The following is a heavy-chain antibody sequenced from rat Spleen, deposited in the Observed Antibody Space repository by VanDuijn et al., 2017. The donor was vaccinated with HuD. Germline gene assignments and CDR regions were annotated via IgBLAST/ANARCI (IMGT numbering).Heavy chain of an antibody. CDR3: ARPNYPGFNYFDY. D-gene: IGHD1-4*01. V-gene: IGHV5-25*01. CDR2: ISAGGGDT. J-gene: IGHJ2*01. Sequence: EVQLVESGGGLVQPGRSLKLSCAASGFIFSNYYMAWVRQAPTKGLEWVAYISAGGGDTYYRDSVKGRFTISRDNANSTLYLQMDSLRSEDTATYYCARPNYPGFNYFDYWGQGVMVTVSS. CDR1: GFIFSNYY.